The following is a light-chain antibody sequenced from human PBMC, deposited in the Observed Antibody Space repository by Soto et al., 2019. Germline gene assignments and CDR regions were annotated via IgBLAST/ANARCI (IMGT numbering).Light chain of an antibody. CDR3: SSYTSGSTLYV. J-gene: IGLJ1*01. V-gene: IGLV2-14*01. Sequence: QSVLTQPASVSGSPGQSITISCTGTSSDVGGYNYVSWYQQHPGKDPKLMIYEVSNRPSGVSNRFSGSKSGYPASLTISGLQAEDEADYYCSSYTSGSTLYVFGSGTKVTVL. CDR1: SSDVGGYNY. CDR2: EVS.